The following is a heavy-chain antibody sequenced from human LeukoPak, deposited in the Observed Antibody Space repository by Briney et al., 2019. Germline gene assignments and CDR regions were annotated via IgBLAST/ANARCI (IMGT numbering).Heavy chain of an antibody. D-gene: IGHD2-2*01. CDR2: ISGNGVST. Sequence: GGSLRLSCAASGFTFSSYAMYWVRRTPGKGLEYVSVISGNGVSTHYATPVKGRFTISRDNSKNTLYLQMGSLRAEDMAVYYCARDASDIVVVPAAVGPFDLWGQGTLVTVSS. CDR1: GFTFSSYA. J-gene: IGHJ4*02. CDR3: ARDASDIVVVPAAVGPFDL. V-gene: IGHV3-64*01.